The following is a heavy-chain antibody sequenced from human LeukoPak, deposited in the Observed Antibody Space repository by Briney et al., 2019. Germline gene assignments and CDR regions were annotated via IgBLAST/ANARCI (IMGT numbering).Heavy chain of an antibody. CDR2: ISYDGSNK. CDR1: GFTFSSYA. D-gene: IGHD1-14*01. CDR3: AKDRGTTGLAPPSMDV. V-gene: IGHV3-30*04. J-gene: IGHJ6*03. Sequence: GRSLRLSCAASGFTFSSYAMHWVRQAPGKGLEWVAVISYDGSNKYYADSVKGRFTISRDNSKNTLYLQMNSLRAEDTAVYYCAKDRGTTGLAPPSMDVWGKGTTVTISS.